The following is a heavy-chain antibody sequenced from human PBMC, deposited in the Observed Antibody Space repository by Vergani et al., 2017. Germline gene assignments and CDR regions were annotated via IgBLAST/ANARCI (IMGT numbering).Heavy chain of an antibody. J-gene: IGHJ6*03. Sequence: EVQLLESGGGLVQPGGSLRLSCAASGFTFSSYAMHWVRQAPGKGLEWVSGISWNSGSIGYADSVKGRFTISRDNAKNSLYLQMNSLRAEDTALYYCAKGARYYDILTGYYYYYYYMDVWGKGTTVTVSS. CDR3: AKGARYYDILTGYYYYYYYMDV. CDR2: ISWNSGSI. D-gene: IGHD3-9*01. CDR1: GFTFSSYA. V-gene: IGHV3-9*01.